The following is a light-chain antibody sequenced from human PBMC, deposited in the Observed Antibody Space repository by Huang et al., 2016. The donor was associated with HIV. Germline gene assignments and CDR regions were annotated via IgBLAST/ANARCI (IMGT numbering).Light chain of an antibody. Sequence: DIRLTQSPSSLSASVGDRVTITCRASQTISSYLNWYQQKPGKAPKVVIYTASSLQSGVPSRFTGSGSVTDYTLTISNLQPEDLATYYCQQSYAAPYTFGQGTKLEIK. CDR1: QTISSY. CDR2: TAS. V-gene: IGKV1-39*01. J-gene: IGKJ2*01. CDR3: QQSYAAPYT.